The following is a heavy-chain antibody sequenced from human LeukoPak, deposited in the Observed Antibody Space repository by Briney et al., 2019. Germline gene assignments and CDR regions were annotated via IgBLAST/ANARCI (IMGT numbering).Heavy chain of an antibody. D-gene: IGHD3-22*01. CDR1: GGSISSGGYS. V-gene: IGHV4-30-2*01. J-gene: IGHJ4*02. CDR3: AYSSSGYYYPWDY. CDR2: IYHSGST. Sequence: SETLSPTCAVSGGSISSGGYSWSWIRQPPGKGLEWIGYIYHSGSTYYNPSLKSRVTISVDRSKNQFSLKLSSVTAADTAVYYCAYSSSGYYYPWDYWGQGTLVTVSS.